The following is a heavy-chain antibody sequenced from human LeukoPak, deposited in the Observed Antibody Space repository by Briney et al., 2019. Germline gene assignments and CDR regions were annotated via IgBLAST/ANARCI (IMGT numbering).Heavy chain of an antibody. CDR3: ARGDPIYDFWSGGDY. CDR2: ISSSGSTI. J-gene: IGHJ4*02. D-gene: IGHD3-3*01. V-gene: IGHV3-48*04. CDR1: GFTFSSYS. Sequence: GGSLRLSCAASGFTFSSYSMNWVRQAPGKGLEWVSYISSSGSTIYYADSVKGRFTISRDNAKNSLYLQMNSLRAEDTAVYYCARGDPIYDFWSGGDYWGQGSLVTVSS.